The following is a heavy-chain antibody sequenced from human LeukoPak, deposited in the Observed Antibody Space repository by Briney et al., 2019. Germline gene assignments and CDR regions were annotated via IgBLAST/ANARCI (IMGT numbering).Heavy chain of an antibody. V-gene: IGHV3-7*01. D-gene: IGHD3-10*01. J-gene: IGHJ4*02. CDR3: ATRESSMARSH. Sequence: PGGSLRLSCAASGFIFSDYWMNWVRQVPGKGLQWVANINEDGSVQDYVASVRGRFFISRGNAKNSLYLQMNSLRVEDAAIYYCATRESSMARSHWGQGTLVTVSS. CDR1: GFIFSDYW. CDR2: INEDGSVQ.